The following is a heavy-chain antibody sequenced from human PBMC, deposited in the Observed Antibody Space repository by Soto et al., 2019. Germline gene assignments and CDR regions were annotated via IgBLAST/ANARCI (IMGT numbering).Heavy chain of an antibody. D-gene: IGHD3-3*01. J-gene: IGHJ6*02. V-gene: IGHV3-53*01. CDR2: VYTGGST. Sequence: LRLSCAASGFSIGSTYMNWVRQAPGKGLEWVSVVYTGGSTYYADSVRGRFTISRDNSRNTLYLQMNSLRAEDTAVYYCARMDYDFWKNYYYGMDVWGQATKVTVSS. CDR1: GFSIGSTY. CDR3: ARMDYDFWKNYYYGMDV.